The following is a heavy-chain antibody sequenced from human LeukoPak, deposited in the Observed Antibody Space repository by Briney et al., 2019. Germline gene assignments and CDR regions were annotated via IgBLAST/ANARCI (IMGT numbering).Heavy chain of an antibody. V-gene: IGHV4-34*08. Sequence: GSLRLSCAASGFTFSSYAMSWVRQPPGKGLEWIGEINHRGSTKYNPSLKSRVIISRDTSKTQFSLNLTSVTAADTAIYYCATLYCTSTRCSEYWGRGTLVTVSS. D-gene: IGHD2-2*01. J-gene: IGHJ4*02. CDR3: ATLYCTSTRCSEY. CDR1: GFTFSSYA. CDR2: INHRGST.